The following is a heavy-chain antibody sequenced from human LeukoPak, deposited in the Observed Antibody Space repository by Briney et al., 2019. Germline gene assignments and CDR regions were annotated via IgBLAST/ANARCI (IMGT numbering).Heavy chain of an antibody. V-gene: IGHV3-23*01. CDR3: AKVLVSYGYFDY. D-gene: IGHD5-18*01. CDR1: GFTFSSYA. CDR2: ISGSGGST. J-gene: IGHJ4*02. Sequence: GGSLRLSCAASGFTFSSYAMSWVRQAPGKGLEWVSAISGSGGSTYYADSVKGRFTISRDNSKSTLYLQMNSLRAEDTAVYYCAKVLVSYGYFDYWGQGTWSPSPQ.